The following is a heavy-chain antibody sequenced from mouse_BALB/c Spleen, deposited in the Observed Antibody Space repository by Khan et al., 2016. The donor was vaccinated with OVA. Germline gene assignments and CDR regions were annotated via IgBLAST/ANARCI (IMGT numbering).Heavy chain of an antibody. V-gene: IGHV1-4*01. CDR3: ARPHEN. Sequence: QVQLQQSGADLARPGASVKLSCKASGYTFTSYTLHWVKQRPGPGLAWIGYINPHRGYTTYNQKFKDTATLTADKSYSTAYMQLSSLTPEDSAVSVCARPHENWGTGATVT. CDR2: INPHRGYT. CDR1: GYTFTSYT. J-gene: IGHJ1*03.